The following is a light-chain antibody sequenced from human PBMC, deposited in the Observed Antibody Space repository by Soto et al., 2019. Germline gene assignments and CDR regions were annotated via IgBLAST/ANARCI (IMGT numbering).Light chain of an antibody. J-gene: IGLJ1*01. V-gene: IGLV1-47*01. Sequence: QSVLTQPPSASVTPGQRVTISCSGSSSNIGSNYVYWYQQLPGTAPKLLIYRNNQRPSGVPDRFSGSKSGTSASLAISGLRSEDEADYYCAAWDDSLSAHYVFGTGTKVTVL. CDR2: RNN. CDR3: AAWDDSLSAHYV. CDR1: SSNIGSNY.